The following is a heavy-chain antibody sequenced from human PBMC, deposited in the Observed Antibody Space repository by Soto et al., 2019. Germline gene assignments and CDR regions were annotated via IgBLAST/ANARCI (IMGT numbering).Heavy chain of an antibody. CDR1: GFTFSLSA. CDR3: AKGPEYDILTGCDY. Sequence: EVQLLESGGGFVQPGESLRLSCVASGFTFSLSAMSWVRQAPGRGLEWVSSISGGGGSTEYTDSVKGRFTISRDNSKDTVHLQVNSLGAEDTAVYYCAKGPEYDILTGCDYWGQGALVTVSS. V-gene: IGHV3-23*01. J-gene: IGHJ4*02. CDR2: ISGGGGST. D-gene: IGHD3-9*01.